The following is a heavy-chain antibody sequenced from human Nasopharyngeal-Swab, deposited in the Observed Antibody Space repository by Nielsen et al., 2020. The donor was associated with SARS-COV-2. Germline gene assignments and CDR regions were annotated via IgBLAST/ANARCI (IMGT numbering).Heavy chain of an antibody. J-gene: IGHJ6*02. Sequence: WIRQPPGKGLEWVSAISGSGGSTYYADSVKGRFTISRDNSKNTLYLQMNSLRAEDTAVHYCAKEQAPPYYYYGMDVWGQGTTVTVSS. D-gene: IGHD6-6*01. CDR2: ISGSGGST. V-gene: IGHV3-23*01. CDR3: AKEQAPPYYYYGMDV.